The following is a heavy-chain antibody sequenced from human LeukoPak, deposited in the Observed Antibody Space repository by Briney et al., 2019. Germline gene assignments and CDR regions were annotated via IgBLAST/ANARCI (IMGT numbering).Heavy chain of an antibody. D-gene: IGHD3-3*01. Sequence: SETLSLTCTVSAGSISSGSYYWGWICQPPGKGREWIGSIYYSGSTYYNPSLMSRVTISVDTSKNHFSPKLSSVTAADTAVYYCARHSYDFWSGYDYNYFDYWGQGTLVTVSS. CDR3: ARHSYDFWSGYDYNYFDY. V-gene: IGHV4-39*01. J-gene: IGHJ4*02. CDR2: IYYSGST. CDR1: AGSISSGSYY.